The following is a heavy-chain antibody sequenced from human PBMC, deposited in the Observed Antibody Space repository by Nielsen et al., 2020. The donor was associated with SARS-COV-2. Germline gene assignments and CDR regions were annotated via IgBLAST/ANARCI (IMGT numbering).Heavy chain of an antibody. CDR2: IFPADSDT. D-gene: IGHD3-10*01. Sequence: GESLKISCNGSGYDFTKYWIVWVLQMPGTSLEWMGFIFPADSDTRYNPSFQRQVTISADKSTRTAYLQWSSLRASDTAIYYCARHGTSAYYYYMDVWGKGTAVTVS. V-gene: IGHV5-51*01. CDR1: GYDFTKYW. J-gene: IGHJ6*03. CDR3: ARHGTSAYYYYMDV.